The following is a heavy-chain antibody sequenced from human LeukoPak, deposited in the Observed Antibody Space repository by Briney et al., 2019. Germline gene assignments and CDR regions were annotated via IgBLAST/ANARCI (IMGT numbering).Heavy chain of an antibody. D-gene: IGHD4/OR15-4a*01. J-gene: IGHJ6*03. CDR3: AANGGTNYYYYYYMDV. V-gene: IGHV3-23*01. CDR2: ISGSGSIT. CDR1: GFTLTSYA. Sequence: QTGGSLRLSCAASGFTLTSYAMSWVRQAPGKGLEWVSGISGSGSITNYADSVKGRFTISRDNSKNILYLQMNSLRSEDTAVYYCAANGGTNYYYYYYMDVWGKGTTVTVSS.